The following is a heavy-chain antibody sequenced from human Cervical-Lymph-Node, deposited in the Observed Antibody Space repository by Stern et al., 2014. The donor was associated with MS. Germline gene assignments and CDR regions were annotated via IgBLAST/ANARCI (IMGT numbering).Heavy chain of an antibody. CDR3: AREERLLPFDY. CDR1: GFTFSSYG. D-gene: IGHD1-1*01. V-gene: IGHV3-33*01. CDR2: IWYDGSNK. Sequence: VQLVESGGGVVQPGRSLRLSCAASGFTFSSYGMHWVSKAPGKGLEWVAVIWYDGSNKYYADSVKGRFTISRDNSKNTLYLQMNSLRAEDTAVYYCAREERLLPFDYWGQGTLVTVSS. J-gene: IGHJ4*02.